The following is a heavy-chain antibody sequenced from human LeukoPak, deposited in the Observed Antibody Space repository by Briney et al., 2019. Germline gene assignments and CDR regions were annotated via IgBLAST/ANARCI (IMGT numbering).Heavy chain of an antibody. Sequence: GGSLRLSCAASGFTFSSYWMHWVRQAPGKGLVWVSHINSDGSSTSYADSVKGRFTISRDNAKNTLYLQMNSLRAEDTAIYYCARGLSQQLINWFDAWGQGTPVTVSS. CDR1: GFTFSSYW. D-gene: IGHD6-13*01. J-gene: IGHJ5*02. V-gene: IGHV3-74*01. CDR3: ARGLSQQLINWFDA. CDR2: INSDGSST.